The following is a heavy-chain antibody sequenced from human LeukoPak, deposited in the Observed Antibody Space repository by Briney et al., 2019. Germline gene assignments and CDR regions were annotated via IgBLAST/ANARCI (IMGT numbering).Heavy chain of an antibody. CDR1: GGSISSGDYY. D-gene: IGHD3-3*01. CDR3: ARVFWSGYYREDY. Sequence: PSETLSLTCTVSGGSISSGDYYWSWIRQPPGKGLEWIGYIYYSGSTYYNPSLKSRVTISVDTSKNQFSLKLSSVTAADTAVYYCARVFWSGYYREDYWGQGTLVTVSS. CDR2: IYYSGST. J-gene: IGHJ4*02. V-gene: IGHV4-30-4*08.